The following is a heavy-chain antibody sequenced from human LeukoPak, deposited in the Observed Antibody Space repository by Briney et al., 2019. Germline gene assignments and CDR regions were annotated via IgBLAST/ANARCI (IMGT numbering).Heavy chain of an antibody. V-gene: IGHV1-18*01. J-gene: IGHJ4*02. D-gene: IGHD3-9*01. CDR2: ISAYNGNT. CDR1: GYTFSSYG. Sequence: ASVKVSCKASGYTFSSYGITWVRQAPGRGLEWMGWISAYNGNTNLAQKLQGRVTMTTDTSTSTAYMELRGLRSDDTAVYYCARVVTLTGRCFDYWGQGTLVTVSS. CDR3: ARVVTLTGRCFDY.